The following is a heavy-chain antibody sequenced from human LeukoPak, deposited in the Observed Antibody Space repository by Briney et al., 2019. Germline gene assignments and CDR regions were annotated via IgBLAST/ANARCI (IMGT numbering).Heavy chain of an antibody. CDR2: IRYDGSNK. Sequence: PGGSLRLSCAASGFTFSSYGMHWARQAPGKGLEWVAFIRYDGSNKYYADSVKGRFTISRDNSKNTLYLQMNSLRAEDTAVYYCAKDGLSLTGYPTSLVDYWGQGTLVTVSS. CDR1: GFTFSSYG. J-gene: IGHJ4*02. V-gene: IGHV3-30*02. CDR3: AKDGLSLTGYPTSLVDY. D-gene: IGHD3-9*01.